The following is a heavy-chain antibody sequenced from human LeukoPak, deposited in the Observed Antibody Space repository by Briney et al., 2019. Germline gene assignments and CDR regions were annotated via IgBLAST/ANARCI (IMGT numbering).Heavy chain of an antibody. CDR2: IWYDGSNK. Sequence: QTGGSLRLSCAASGFTFSSYGMHWVRQAPGKGLEWVAVIWYDGSNKYYADSVKGRFAIPRDNSKNTLYLQMNSLRAEDTAVYYCMIKSYDRRGNFGDGGDYWGQGTLVTVSS. J-gene: IGHJ4*02. V-gene: IGHV3-33*01. CDR3: MIKSYDRRGNFGDGGDY. D-gene: IGHD3-22*01. CDR1: GFTFSSYG.